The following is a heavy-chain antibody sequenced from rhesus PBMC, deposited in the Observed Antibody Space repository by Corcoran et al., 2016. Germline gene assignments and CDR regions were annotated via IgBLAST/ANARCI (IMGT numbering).Heavy chain of an antibody. Sequence: QVQLQESGPGLVKPSETLSLTCAVSGGSISDDYYWSWIRQPPGKGLEWIGYIYGSGVGTTYNPSLKNRVTISRDPSKNQFSLKLSSVTAADTAVYYCARGESWNTPFWYWGQGVLVTVSS. CDR3: ARGESWNTPFWY. J-gene: IGHJ4*01. D-gene: IGHD1-20*01. CDR2: IYGSGVGT. V-gene: IGHV4-106*01. CDR1: GGSISDDYY.